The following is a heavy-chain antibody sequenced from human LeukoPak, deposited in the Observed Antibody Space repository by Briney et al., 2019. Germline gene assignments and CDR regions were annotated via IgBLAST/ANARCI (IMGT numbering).Heavy chain of an antibody. Sequence: GGSLRLSCAVSGFIVNNKYMTWVRQAPGKGLEWVSVIYEGGSSDYADSVKGRFTSSRDNSKNMLYLQMNSLRAEDTAVYYCAKGGGYGSGTYSEDWGQGILVTVSS. J-gene: IGHJ4*02. CDR2: IYEGGSS. D-gene: IGHD3-10*01. CDR1: GFIVNNKY. CDR3: AKGGGYGSGTYSED. V-gene: IGHV3-53*01.